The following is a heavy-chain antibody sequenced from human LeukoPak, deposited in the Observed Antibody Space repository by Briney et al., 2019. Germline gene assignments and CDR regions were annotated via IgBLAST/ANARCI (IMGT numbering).Heavy chain of an antibody. J-gene: IGHJ4*02. D-gene: IGHD6-6*01. CDR2: INPNSGGT. V-gene: IGHV1-2*06. CDR1: GYTFTGYY. CDR3: ARDKQLVRRPGSIDY. Sequence: GASVKVSCKASGYTFTGYYMHWVRQAPGQGLEWMGRINPNSGGTNYAQKFQGRVTMTRDTSISTAYMELSRLRSDDTAVYYCARDKQLVRRPGSIDYWGQGTLVTVSS.